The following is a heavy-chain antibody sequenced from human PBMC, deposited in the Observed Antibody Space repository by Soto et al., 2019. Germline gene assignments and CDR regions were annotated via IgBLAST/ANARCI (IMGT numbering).Heavy chain of an antibody. J-gene: IGHJ3*02. CDR3: ARGRLREAAFDI. CDR2: IGTAGDP. CDR1: GFTFSSYA. Sequence: GGSLRLSCAASGFTFSSYAMHWVRQATGKGLEWVSAIGTAGDPYYPVNGKGRITIARENAKNSLYLQMNSVRAGDTDVCYSARGRLREAAFDIWGQGTMVTVSS. V-gene: IGHV3-13*05.